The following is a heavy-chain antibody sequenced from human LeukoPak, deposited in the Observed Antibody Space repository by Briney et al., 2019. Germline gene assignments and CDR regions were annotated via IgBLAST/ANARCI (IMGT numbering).Heavy chain of an antibody. J-gene: IGHJ6*03. V-gene: IGHV1-69*13. Sequence: SVKVSCKASGGTFSSYAISWVRQAPGQGLEWMGGIIPIFGTANYAQKFQGRVTITADESTSTAYMELSSLGSEDTAVYYCARGGMGIAAAPNNYYYYYMDVWGKGTTVTVSS. D-gene: IGHD6-13*01. CDR2: IIPIFGTA. CDR3: ARGGMGIAAAPNNYYYYYMDV. CDR1: GGTFSSYA.